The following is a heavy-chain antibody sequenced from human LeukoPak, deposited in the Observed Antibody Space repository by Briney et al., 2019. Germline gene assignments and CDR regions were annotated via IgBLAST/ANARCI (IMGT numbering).Heavy chain of an antibody. CDR2: IYYSGST. D-gene: IGHD3-22*01. Sequence: SETLSLTCTVSGGSISSHYWSWIRQPPGEGLEWIGYIYYSGSTNYNPSLKSRVTISVDTSKNQFSLKLSSVTAADTAVYYCARSSGYYYVDAFDIWGQGTMVTVSS. V-gene: IGHV4-59*11. J-gene: IGHJ3*02. CDR1: GGSISSHY. CDR3: ARSSGYYYVDAFDI.